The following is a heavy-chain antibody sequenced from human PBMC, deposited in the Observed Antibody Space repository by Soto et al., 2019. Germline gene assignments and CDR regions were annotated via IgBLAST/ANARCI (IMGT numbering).Heavy chain of an antibody. V-gene: IGHV4-4*07. D-gene: IGHD4-17*01. CDR3: ARDRYGEPHNWFDP. J-gene: IGHJ5*02. Sequence: LSLTCTVSGGSISSYYWSWIRQPAGKGLEWIGRIYTSGSTNYNPSLKSRVTMSVDTSKNQFSLKLSSVTAADTAVYYCARDRYGEPHNWFDPWGQGTLVTVSS. CDR2: IYTSGST. CDR1: GGSISSYY.